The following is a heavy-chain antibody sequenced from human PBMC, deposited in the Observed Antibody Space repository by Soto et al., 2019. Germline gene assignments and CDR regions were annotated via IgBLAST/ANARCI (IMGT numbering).Heavy chain of an antibody. D-gene: IGHD3-3*01. Sequence: GGSLRLSCAGSGFNFDDFAMHWVRQAPGKGLEWVSGISWEGGSIGYADSVKGRFTISRDNAKNSLFLQMNSLTAEDTALYYCAKDHDEDFGYDLDYFNSWGQGTQVT. CDR2: ISWEGGSI. V-gene: IGHV3-9*01. CDR3: AKDHDEDFGYDLDYFNS. CDR1: GFNFDDFA. J-gene: IGHJ4*02.